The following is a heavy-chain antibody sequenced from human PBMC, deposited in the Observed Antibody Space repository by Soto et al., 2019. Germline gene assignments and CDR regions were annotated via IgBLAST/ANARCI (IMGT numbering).Heavy chain of an antibody. CDR3: ASMVRGVPLYYYYMDV. V-gene: IGHV4-59*01. Sequence: SETLSLTCTVSGGSISSYYWSWIRQPPGKGLEWIGYIYYSGSTNYNPSLKSRVTISVDTSKNQFSLKLSSVTAADTAVYYCASMVRGVPLYYYYMDVWGKGTTVTVSS. D-gene: IGHD3-10*01. CDR2: IYYSGST. J-gene: IGHJ6*03. CDR1: GGSISSYY.